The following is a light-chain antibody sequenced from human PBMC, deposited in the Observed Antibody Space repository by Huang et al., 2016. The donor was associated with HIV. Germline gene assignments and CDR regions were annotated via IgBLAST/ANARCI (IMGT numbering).Light chain of an antibody. CDR2: GAS. V-gene: IGKV1-9*01. CDR1: QDISNY. CDR3: QQLNSYPLT. J-gene: IGKJ4*01. Sequence: IHLTQSPSSLSAFVGDRVTITCRASQDISNYLAWYQLKPGMVPKLLIYGASTLQGGVPSRFSGTGSGADFTLTISSLQPEDVATYFCQQLNSYPLTFGGGTKVEIK.